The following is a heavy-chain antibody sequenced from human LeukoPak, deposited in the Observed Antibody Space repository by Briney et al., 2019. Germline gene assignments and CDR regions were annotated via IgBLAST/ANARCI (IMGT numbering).Heavy chain of an antibody. CDR3: ARWVGYSNWFDP. CDR2: INPNGGGS. V-gene: IGHV1-2*02. CDR1: GYTFTGYY. J-gene: IGHJ5*02. Sequence: ASVKVSCKASGYTFTGYYILWVRQAPGQGLEWMGWINPNGGGSNYAQKFQGRVTMTRDTSISIAYMELSRLTSDDTAVYYCARWVGYSNWFDPWGQGTLVTVSS. D-gene: IGHD2-15*01.